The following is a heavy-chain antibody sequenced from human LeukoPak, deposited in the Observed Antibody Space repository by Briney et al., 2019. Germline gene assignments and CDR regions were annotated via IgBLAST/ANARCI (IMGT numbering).Heavy chain of an antibody. J-gene: IGHJ5*02. CDR2: IMPLFGTA. V-gene: IGHV1-69*05. D-gene: IGHD4-17*01. CDR3: ARDVHGDYGSGWFDP. Sequence: ASVKVSYKTTAGTFNNSAISWLRQAPGQWLKWLGGIMPLFGTAGYAQKFQGRVTITKDESTRTVYLELTSLTSDDTAVYYCARDVHGDYGSGWFDPWGQGTLVSVSS. CDR1: AGTFNNSA.